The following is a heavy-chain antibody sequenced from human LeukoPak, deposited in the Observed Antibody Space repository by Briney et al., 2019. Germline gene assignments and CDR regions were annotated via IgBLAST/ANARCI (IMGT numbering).Heavy chain of an antibody. Sequence: SETLSLTCTVSGGSISSYYWSWIRQPPGKGLEWIGYIYYSGSTNYNPSLKSRVTMSVDTSKNQFSLKLSSVTAADTAVYYCARAITMVRGVRPWFDPWGQGTLVTVSS. V-gene: IGHV4-59*12. CDR1: GGSISSYY. D-gene: IGHD3-10*01. CDR2: IYYSGST. J-gene: IGHJ5*02. CDR3: ARAITMVRGVRPWFDP.